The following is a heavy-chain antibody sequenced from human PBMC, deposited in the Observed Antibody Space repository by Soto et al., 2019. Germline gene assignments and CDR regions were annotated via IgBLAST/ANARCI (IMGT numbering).Heavy chain of an antibody. CDR1: GGSFSGYY. V-gene: IGHV4-34*01. Sequence: QVQLQQWGAGLLKPSETLSLTCAVYGGSFSGYYWSWIRQPPGKGLEWIGEINHSGSTNYNPSLKSRVTISVDTSKNQFSLTLISVTAADTAVYYCARVTVVVAAGFDYWGQGTLLTVSS. CDR3: ARVTVVVAAGFDY. J-gene: IGHJ4*02. D-gene: IGHD2-15*01. CDR2: INHSGST.